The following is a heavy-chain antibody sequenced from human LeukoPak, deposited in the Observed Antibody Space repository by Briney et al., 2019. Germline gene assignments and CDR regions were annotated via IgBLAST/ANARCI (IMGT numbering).Heavy chain of an antibody. CDR3: AKASELGDYPNYYYYGMGV. V-gene: IGHV3-23*01. Sequence: GGSLRLSCAASGFTFSRFAINWVRQAPGKGLEWVSGISYNGGSRFYADSVKGRFTISRDNSKNTVFLQMNGLRGDDTAVYYCAKASELGDYPNYYYYGMGVWGQGTTVTVSS. J-gene: IGHJ6*02. CDR1: GFTFSRFA. D-gene: IGHD1-14*01. CDR2: ISYNGGSR.